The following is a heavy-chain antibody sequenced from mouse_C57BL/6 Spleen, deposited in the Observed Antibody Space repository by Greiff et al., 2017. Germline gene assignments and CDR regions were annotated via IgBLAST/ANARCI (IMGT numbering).Heavy chain of an antibody. CDR2: INPSSGYT. CDR1: GYTFTSYW. D-gene: IGHD2-4*01. Sequence: QVQLKESGAELAKPGASVKLSCKASGYTFTSYWMHWVKQRPGQGLEWIGYINPSSGYTKYNQKFKDKATLTADKSSSTAYMQLSSLTYEDSAVYYCARGPLYDYDPYYYAMDYWGQGTSVTVSS. J-gene: IGHJ4*01. V-gene: IGHV1-7*01. CDR3: ARGPLYDYDPYYYAMDY.